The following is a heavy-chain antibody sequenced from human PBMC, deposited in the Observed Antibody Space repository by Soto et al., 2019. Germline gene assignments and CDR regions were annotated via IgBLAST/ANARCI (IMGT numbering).Heavy chain of an antibody. J-gene: IGHJ3*02. CDR3: ARLNDFWSGHRLGGAFDI. D-gene: IGHD3-3*01. CDR1: GFTFSSYW. Sequence: QTVGSLRLSCAASGFTFSSYWMSWVRQAPGKGLEWVANIKQDGSEKYYVDSVKGRFTISRDNAKNSLYLQMNSLRAEDTAVYYCARLNDFWSGHRLGGAFDIWGQGTMVTVS. V-gene: IGHV3-7*03. CDR2: IKQDGSEK.